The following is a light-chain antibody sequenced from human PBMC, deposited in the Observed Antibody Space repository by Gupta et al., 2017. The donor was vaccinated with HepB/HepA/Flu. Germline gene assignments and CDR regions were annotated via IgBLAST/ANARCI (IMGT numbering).Light chain of an antibody. J-gene: IGLJ1*01. CDR1: SSDVGGYNY. CDR3: SAYTSSSTPPYV. V-gene: IGLV2-14*03. Sequence: QSALTQPASVSGSPGQSITISCTGTSSDVGGYNYVSWYQQHPGKAPKLMIYDVSNRPSGVSNRFSGSNSGNTAALTISGLQAEDEADYYCSAYTSSSTPPYVFGTGTKVTVL. CDR2: DVS.